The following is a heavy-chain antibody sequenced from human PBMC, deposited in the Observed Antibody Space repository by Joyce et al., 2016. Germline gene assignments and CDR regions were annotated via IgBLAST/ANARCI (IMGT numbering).Heavy chain of an antibody. D-gene: IGHD1-1*01. J-gene: IGHJ4*02. CDR1: GASISSGTYF. CDR2: IYTSGTT. CDR3: ARGMFTWNDGTYFDY. V-gene: IGHV4-61*02. Sequence: QVQLQESGPGLVKPSQTLSLTCTVSGASISSGTYFLTWIRQPAGKGLEWIGRIYTSGTTNYNPSHKSRVTISVDTSKNQFALRLSSVTAADTAVYYCARGMFTWNDGTYFDYWGQGILVTVSS.